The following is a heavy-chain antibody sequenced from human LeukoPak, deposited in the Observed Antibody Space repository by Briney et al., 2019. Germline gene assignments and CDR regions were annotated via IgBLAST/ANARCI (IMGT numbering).Heavy chain of an antibody. CDR3: AREGPDDTPNNWFDP. J-gene: IGHJ5*02. V-gene: IGHV3-7*01. D-gene: IGHD5-18*01. Sequence: GGSLRLSCAASGFTFSSYWMSWVRQAPGKGLEWVANIKQDGSEKYYVDSVKGRFTISRDNAKNSLYLQMNSLRVEDTAVYYCAREGPDDTPNNWFDPWGQGTLVTVSS. CDR2: IKQDGSEK. CDR1: GFTFSSYW.